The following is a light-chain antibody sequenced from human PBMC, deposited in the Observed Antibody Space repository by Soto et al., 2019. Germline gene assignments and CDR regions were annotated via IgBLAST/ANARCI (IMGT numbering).Light chain of an antibody. Sequence: QSVLTQPPSVSGAPGQRVTISCTGSSSNIGAGYDVHWYQQLPGTAPKLLSYGNSNRPSGVPDRFSGSKSGTSASLAITGLQAEDEADYYCQSYDSSSVVFGGGTTLTVL. CDR2: GNS. CDR3: QSYDSSSVV. CDR1: SSNIGAGYD. J-gene: IGLJ2*01. V-gene: IGLV1-40*01.